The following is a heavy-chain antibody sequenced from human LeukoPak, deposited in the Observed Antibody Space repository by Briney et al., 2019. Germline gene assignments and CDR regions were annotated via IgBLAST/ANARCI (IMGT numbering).Heavy chain of an antibody. CDR3: MRDVIHSYFDI. Sequence: PGGSLRLSCAASGCTFRSHSLDWVRQAPGEGLVWVSSITGAVSIQYADSVQGRFTISRDNPQNSIFLQMNSLRAEDTAVYYCMRDVIHSYFDIWGQGILVTVSS. D-gene: IGHD2/OR15-2a*01. CDR2: ITGAVSI. V-gene: IGHV3-21*01. CDR1: GCTFRSHS. J-gene: IGHJ4*02.